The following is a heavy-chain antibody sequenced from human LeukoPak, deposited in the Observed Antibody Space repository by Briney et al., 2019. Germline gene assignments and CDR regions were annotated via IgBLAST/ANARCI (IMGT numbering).Heavy chain of an antibody. V-gene: IGHV3-48*03. CDR1: GFTFSSYE. CDR2: ITGSGDTI. Sequence: PGGSLRLSCSASGFTFSSYEMNWVRQAPGRGLEWISYITGSGDTIYYADSVKGRFTISRDNAKNSLFLQMNRLTADDTAVYYCARERTTIVSGTTIGAYWGQGTLVTVSS. J-gene: IGHJ4*02. D-gene: IGHD2/OR15-2a*01. CDR3: ARERTTIVSGTTIGAY.